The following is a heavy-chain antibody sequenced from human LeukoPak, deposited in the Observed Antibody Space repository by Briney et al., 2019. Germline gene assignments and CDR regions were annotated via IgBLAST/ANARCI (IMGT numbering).Heavy chain of an antibody. CDR3: AKDGSWGDYYFYFYMDV. J-gene: IGHJ6*03. V-gene: IGHV3-23*01. CDR1: GSGFTFGNFG. CDR2: ISGSGYYT. D-gene: IGHD3-16*01. Sequence: GGSLRLSCEASGSGFTFGNFGMSWVRQAPGKGLEWLSCISGSGYYTYYSDSGKGRFTISRDNSKNTLYIEMNSLRAEDTAVYYCAKDGSWGDYYFYFYMDVWGKGTTVTVSS.